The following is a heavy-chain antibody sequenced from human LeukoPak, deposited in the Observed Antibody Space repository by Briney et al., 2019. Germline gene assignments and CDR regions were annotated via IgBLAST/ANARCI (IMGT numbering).Heavy chain of an antibody. CDR2: IDHSGGT. J-gene: IGHJ6*03. D-gene: IGHD3-9*01. CDR1: AGSFSGYF. V-gene: IGHV4-34*01. CDR3: ARRGVLGYYDILTGYYPALPYYYMDV. Sequence: PSETLSLTCGVYAGSFSGYFWTWIRQSPGKGLEWLGEIDHSGGTNYNPSLKSRVTISVDTSKKQFSLKLSSVTAADTAVYYCARRGVLGYYDILTGYYPALPYYYMDVWGKGTTVTISS.